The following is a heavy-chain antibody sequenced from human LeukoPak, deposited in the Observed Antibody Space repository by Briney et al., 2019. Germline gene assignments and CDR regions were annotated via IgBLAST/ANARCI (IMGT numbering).Heavy chain of an antibody. CDR2: IYSDGRI. CDR3: ARESGYSYGLAGFFDY. V-gene: IGHV3-53*01. CDR1: GGSISSGDYY. D-gene: IGHD5-18*01. J-gene: IGHJ4*02. Sequence: LSLTCTVSGGSISSGDYYWSWIRQAPGKGLEWVSVIYSDGRIHYADSVKGRFTISRDDSKNTLYLQMNSLRAEDTAVYYCARESGYSYGLAGFFDYWGQGTLVTVSS.